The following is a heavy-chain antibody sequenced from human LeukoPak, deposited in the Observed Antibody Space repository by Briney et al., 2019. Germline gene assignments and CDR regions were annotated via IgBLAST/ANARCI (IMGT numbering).Heavy chain of an antibody. CDR2: IKKDGTEK. V-gene: IGHV3-7*03. Sequence: GGSLRLSCTASGLSFSDLWLTWVRQAPGRGLEWVANIKKDGTEKNYVDSVRGRFSISRDNAQNSLYLQMNNLRAEDTAIYYCEAYGSVWGQGTLVIVSS. CDR1: GLSFSDLW. J-gene: IGHJ4*02. CDR3: EAYGSV. D-gene: IGHD3-10*01.